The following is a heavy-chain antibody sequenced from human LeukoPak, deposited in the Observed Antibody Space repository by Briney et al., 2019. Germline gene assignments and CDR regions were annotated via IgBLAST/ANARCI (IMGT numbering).Heavy chain of an antibody. D-gene: IGHD3-10*01. Sequence: PSETLSLTCTVSGGSISSSSYYWGWIRQPPGKGLEWIGNIYYSGSTYYNPSLKSRVTMSLDTSKNQFSPKLSSVTAADTAVYYCASRLWFGELSLVYFDYWGQGTLVTVSS. CDR2: IYYSGST. CDR1: GGSISSSSYY. V-gene: IGHV4-39*07. J-gene: IGHJ4*02. CDR3: ASRLWFGELSLVYFDY.